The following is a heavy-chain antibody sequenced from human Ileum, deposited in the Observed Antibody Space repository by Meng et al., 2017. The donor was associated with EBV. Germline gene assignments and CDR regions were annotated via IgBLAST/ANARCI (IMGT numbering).Heavy chain of an antibody. CDR2: IYYSGST. D-gene: IGHD3-3*01. CDR3: ARRYYGVPFDN. V-gene: IGHV4-39*01. Sequence: QLQLNESGPGLVKPSETLSLPCAVSGDSISSSNHWWGWIRQPPGKGLEWVGTIYYSGSTFYNPSLKSRVTISLDTSKNQFSLKVSSVTAADTAVYYCARRYYGVPFDNWGQGTLVTVSS. CDR1: GDSISSSNHW. J-gene: IGHJ4*02.